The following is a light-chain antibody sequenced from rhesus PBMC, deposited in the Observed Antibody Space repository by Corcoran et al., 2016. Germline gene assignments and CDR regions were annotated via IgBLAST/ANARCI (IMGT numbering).Light chain of an antibody. CDR2: YAS. J-gene: IGKJ3*01. Sequence: IQMTQSPSSLSASVGDTVTITCRASQGISNYLAWYQHKPGKAPKPLIYYASSLESGVPSRLSGNGSGTDVTLTISSLQHENFAIYYCPQHNNYPFTFGPGTKLDIK. CDR1: QGISNY. CDR3: PQHNNYPFT. V-gene: IGKV1S16*01.